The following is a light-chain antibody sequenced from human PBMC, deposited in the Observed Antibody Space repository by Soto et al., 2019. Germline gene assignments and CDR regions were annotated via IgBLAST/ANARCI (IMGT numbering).Light chain of an antibody. V-gene: IGLV2-14*01. CDR1: SSDVGGYNS. CDR2: DVS. J-gene: IGLJ2*01. CDR3: SSYASSSTLVV. Sequence: QSALTQPASVSGSPGRSITISCTGTSSDVGGYNSVSWYQQHPGKAPKLMIYDVSNRPSGVSNRFSGSKSGNTASLTISGRQAEDEGDYYCSSYASSSTLVVFGGGTKLTVL.